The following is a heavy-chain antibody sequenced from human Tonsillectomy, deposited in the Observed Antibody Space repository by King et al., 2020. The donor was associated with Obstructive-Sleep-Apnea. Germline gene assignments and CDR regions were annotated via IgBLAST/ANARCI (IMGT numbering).Heavy chain of an antibody. D-gene: IGHD3-10*01. J-gene: IGHJ5*02. CDR3: ARDCGSGSYYPQGFDP. CDR2: ISYDGSNK. V-gene: IGHV3-30-3*01. Sequence: QLVQSGGGVVQPGRSLRLSCAASGFTFSSYAMHWVRQAPGKGLEWVAVISYDGSNKYYADSVKGRFTISRDNSKNTLYLQMNSLRAEDTAVYYCARDCGSGSYYPQGFDPWGQGTLVTVSS. CDR1: GFTFSSYA.